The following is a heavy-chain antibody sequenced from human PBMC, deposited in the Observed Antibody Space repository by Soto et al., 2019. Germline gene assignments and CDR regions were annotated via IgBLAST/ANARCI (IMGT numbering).Heavy chain of an antibody. V-gene: IGHV4-4*07. CDR3: ARDPNGIAVAGTFDY. CDR1: GGSLSSYY. Sequence: XTLSLTCTVSGGSLSSYYWSWIRRPAGKGLEWIGRIYTSGSTNYNPSLKSRVTMSVDTSKKQFSLKLSSLTAAYTSVYYCARDPNGIAVAGTFDYWGQGTLVTVS. CDR2: IYTSGST. D-gene: IGHD6-19*01. J-gene: IGHJ4*02.